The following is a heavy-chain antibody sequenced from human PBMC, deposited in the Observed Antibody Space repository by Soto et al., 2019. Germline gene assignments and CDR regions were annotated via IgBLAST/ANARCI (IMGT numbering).Heavy chain of an antibody. J-gene: IGHJ6*02. CDR1: GYTFTGYY. V-gene: IGHV1-2*04. CDR3: ARSREGREKRMEENYYFGMDV. Sequence: ASVKVSCKASGYTFTGYYMHWVRQAPGQGLEWMGWINPNSGGTNYAQKFQGWVTMTRDTSISTAYMELSRLRSDDTAVYYCARSREGREKRMEENYYFGMDVWGLGTTVTVSS. D-gene: IGHD1-26*01. CDR2: INPNSGGT.